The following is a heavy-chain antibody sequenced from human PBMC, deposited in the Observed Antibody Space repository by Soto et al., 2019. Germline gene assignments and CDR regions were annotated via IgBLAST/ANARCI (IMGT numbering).Heavy chain of an antibody. J-gene: IGHJ5*02. V-gene: IGHV1-18*01. CDR2: ISAYNGNT. Sequence: GASVKVSCKASGYTFTSYGISWVRQAPGQGLEWMGWISAYNGNTNYAQKLQGRVTMTTDTSTSTAYMELRSLRSDVTAVYYCATIAAAGNWFDPWGQGTLVTVSS. CDR1: GYTFTSYG. D-gene: IGHD6-13*01. CDR3: ATIAAAGNWFDP.